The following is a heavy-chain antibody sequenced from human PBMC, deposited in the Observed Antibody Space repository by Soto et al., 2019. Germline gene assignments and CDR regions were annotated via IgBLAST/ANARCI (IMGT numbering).Heavy chain of an antibody. D-gene: IGHD2-15*01. V-gene: IGHV3-49*03. J-gene: IGHJ3*02. CDR3: TRDIVVVVAAASPRFDAFDI. CDR2: IRSKAYGGTT. CDR1: GFTFGDYA. Sequence: GGSLRLSCTASGFTFGDYAMSWFRQAPGKGLEWVGFIRSKAYGGTTEYAASVKGRFTISRDDSKSIAYLQMNSLKTEDTAVYYCTRDIVVVVAAASPRFDAFDIWGQGTMVTVSS.